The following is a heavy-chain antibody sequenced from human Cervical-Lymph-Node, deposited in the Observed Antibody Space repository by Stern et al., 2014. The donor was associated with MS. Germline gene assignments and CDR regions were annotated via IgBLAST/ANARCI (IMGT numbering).Heavy chain of an antibody. V-gene: IGHV3-11*01. CDR2: ISTSGSNI. CDR1: GFTFSDFY. Sequence: VQLVESGGGLVKPGGSLRLSCAASGFTFSDFYMTWMRQAPGKGLEWVSYISTSGSNIYDADSVKGQFTISRDNAKNLLYLQMTSLRAEDAAVYYCVRSGAGNWFDPWGQGTLVTVSS. J-gene: IGHJ5*02. CDR3: VRSGAGNWFDP. D-gene: IGHD3-10*01.